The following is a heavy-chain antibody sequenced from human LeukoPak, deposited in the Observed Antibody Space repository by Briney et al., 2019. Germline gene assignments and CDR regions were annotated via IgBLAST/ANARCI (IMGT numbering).Heavy chain of an antibody. CDR3: ARLRRYNWNDGY. J-gene: IGHJ4*02. CDR1: GYTFTGYY. V-gene: IGHV1-2*02. CDR2: INPNSGGT. Sequence: ASVKVPCKASGYTFTGYYMHWVRQAPGQGLEWMGWINPNSGGTNYAQKFQGRVTMTRDTSISTAYMELSRLRSDDTAVYYCARLRRYNWNDGYWGQGTLVTVSS. D-gene: IGHD1-20*01.